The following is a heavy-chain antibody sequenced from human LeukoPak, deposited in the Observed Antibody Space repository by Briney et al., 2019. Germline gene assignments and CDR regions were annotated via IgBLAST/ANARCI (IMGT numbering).Heavy chain of an antibody. CDR2: ISWNSGSI. CDR3: AKEGALLLTLYYFDY. V-gene: IGHV3-9*01. Sequence: PGGSLRLSCAASGFTFDDYAMHWVRHAPGKGLEWVSGISWNSGSIGYADSVKGRFTISRDNAKNSLYLQMNSLRAEDTALYYCAKEGALLLTLYYFDYWGQGTLVTVSS. D-gene: IGHD2-21*02. J-gene: IGHJ4*02. CDR1: GFTFDDYA.